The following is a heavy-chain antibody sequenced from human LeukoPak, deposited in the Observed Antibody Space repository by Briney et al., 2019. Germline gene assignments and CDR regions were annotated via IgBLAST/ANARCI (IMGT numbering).Heavy chain of an antibody. J-gene: IGHJ4*02. CDR3: TKGRGGGTAYCFDY. Sequence: GGSLRLSCAASGFTSDDYAMHWVRQAPGRGLEWVSGISWNSVSIGYADSVKGRFTISRDDAKNSLYLQMNSLRAEDTAFYYCTKGRGGGTAYCFDYWGQGILVTVSP. CDR2: ISWNSVSI. V-gene: IGHV3-9*02. CDR1: GFTSDDYA. D-gene: IGHD1-26*01.